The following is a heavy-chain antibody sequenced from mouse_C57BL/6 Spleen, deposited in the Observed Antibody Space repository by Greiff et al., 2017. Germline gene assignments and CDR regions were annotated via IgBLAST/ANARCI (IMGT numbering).Heavy chain of an antibody. V-gene: IGHV1-7*01. D-gene: IGHD3-2*02. CDR2: INPSSGYT. CDR3: AKTAQATPYYFDY. CDR1: GYTFTSYW. J-gene: IGHJ2*01. Sequence: QVQLKESGAELAKPGASVKLSCKASGYTFTSYWMHWVKQRPGQGLEWIGYINPSSGYTKYNQKFKDKATLTADKSSSTAYMQLSSLTYEDSAVYYCAKTAQATPYYFDYWGQGTTLTVSS.